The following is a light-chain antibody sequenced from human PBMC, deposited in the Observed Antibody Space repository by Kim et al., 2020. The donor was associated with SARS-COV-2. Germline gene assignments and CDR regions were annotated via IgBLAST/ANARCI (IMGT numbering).Light chain of an antibody. CDR3: NSYRSSSYYV. V-gene: IGLV2-14*03. Sequence: QSALTQPASVSGSPGQSITISCTGTSSDVGGYNYVSWYQQHPGKAPKLMIYDVTKRPSGVSNRFSGSKSGNTASLTISGLQAEDEADYYCNSYRSSSYYVFGTGTNVTVL. CDR1: SSDVGGYNY. J-gene: IGLJ1*01. CDR2: DVT.